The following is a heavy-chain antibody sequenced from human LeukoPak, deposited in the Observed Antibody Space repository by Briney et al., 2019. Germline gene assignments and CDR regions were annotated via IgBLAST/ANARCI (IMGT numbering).Heavy chain of an antibody. D-gene: IGHD3-10*01. CDR3: ARDVNYYGSGGD. J-gene: IGHJ4*02. V-gene: IGHV3-21*01. CDR1: GFTFSSYS. CDR2: ISSSSSYI. Sequence: GGSLRHSCAASGFTFSSYSMNWVRQAPGKGLEWVSSISSSSSYIYYADSVKGRFTISRDNAKNSLYLQMNSLRAEDTAVYYCARDVNYYGSGGDWGQGTLVTVSS.